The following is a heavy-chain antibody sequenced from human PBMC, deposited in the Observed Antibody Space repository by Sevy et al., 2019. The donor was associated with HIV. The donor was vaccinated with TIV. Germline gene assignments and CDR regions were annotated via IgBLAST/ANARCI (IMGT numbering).Heavy chain of an antibody. CDR2: IYYDESLK. CDR1: GFTFRSYD. CDR3: ARDVGSGWYPLDY. D-gene: IGHD6-19*01. V-gene: IGHV3-33*01. Sequence: GGSLRLSCAASGFTFRSYDMHWVRQAPGKGPEWVAIIYYDESLKYYADSVKGRFTISRENSKNTLYLQMNSLRVDDTAVYYCARDVGSGWYPLDYWGQGTLVTVSS. J-gene: IGHJ4*02.